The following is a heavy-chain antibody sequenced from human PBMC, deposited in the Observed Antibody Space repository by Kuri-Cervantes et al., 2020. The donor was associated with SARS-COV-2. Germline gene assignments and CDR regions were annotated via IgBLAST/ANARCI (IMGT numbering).Heavy chain of an antibody. CDR2: IYHSGST. CDR1: GGSISSGGYS. CDR3: ARAVWDVVVPVAKSRYPNWFDP. D-gene: IGHD2-2*01. Sequence: LRLSCAVSGGSISSGGYSWSWIRQPPGKGLEWIGYIYHSGSTHYNPSLKSRVTISVDRSKNQFSLKLSSVTAADTAVYYCARAVWDVVVPVAKSRYPNWFDPWGQGTLVTVSS. J-gene: IGHJ5*02. V-gene: IGHV4-30-2*01.